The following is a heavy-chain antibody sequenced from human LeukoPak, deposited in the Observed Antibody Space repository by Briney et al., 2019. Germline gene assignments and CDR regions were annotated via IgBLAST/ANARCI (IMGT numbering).Heavy chain of an antibody. D-gene: IGHD6-19*01. CDR3: AKDGGWPRIFDY. J-gene: IGHJ4*02. V-gene: IGHV3-53*01. Sequence: GGSLRLSCAASGFTVSSNYMSWVRQAPGKGLEWVSVIYSGGSTYYADSVKGRFTISRDNSKNTLFLQMDTLRADDTAVYYCAKDGGWPRIFDYWGQGTLVTVSS. CDR1: GFTVSSNY. CDR2: IYSGGST.